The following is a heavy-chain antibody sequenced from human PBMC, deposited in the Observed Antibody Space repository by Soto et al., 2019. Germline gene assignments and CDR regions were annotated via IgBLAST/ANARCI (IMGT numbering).Heavy chain of an antibody. J-gene: IGHJ4*02. CDR3: AKPLTTGYYFPFDY. Sequence: PGGSLRLSCAASGFTFNSYAMSWVRQAPGKGLEWVSAISASGRSTYYADPVKGRFTISRDISKSTLYLQMNSLRAEDTAIYYCAKPLTTGYYFPFDYWGQGTLVTVSS. V-gene: IGHV3-23*01. CDR2: ISASGRST. D-gene: IGHD3-9*01. CDR1: GFTFNSYA.